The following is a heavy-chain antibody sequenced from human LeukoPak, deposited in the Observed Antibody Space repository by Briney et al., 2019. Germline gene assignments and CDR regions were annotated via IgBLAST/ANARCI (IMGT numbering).Heavy chain of an antibody. V-gene: IGHV3-23*01. CDR2: ISGSGGST. CDR1: GFTFSSYA. CDR3: AKALRYSFGVVTPDAFDI. J-gene: IGHJ3*02. D-gene: IGHD3-3*01. Sequence: PGGSLRLSCAASGFTFSSYAMSWVRQAPGKGLEWVSAISGSGGSTYYADSVKGRFTISRDNSKNTLYLQMNSLRAEDTAVYYCAKALRYSFGVVTPDAFDIWGQGTMVTVSS.